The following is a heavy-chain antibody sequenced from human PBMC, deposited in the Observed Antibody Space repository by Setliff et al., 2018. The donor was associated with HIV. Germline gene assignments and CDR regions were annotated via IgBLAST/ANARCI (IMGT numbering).Heavy chain of an antibody. CDR2: IYPENSDA. D-gene: IGHD3-3*01. Sequence: GESLKISCKGSGYSFPNNWIGWVRQMSGKGLEWMGFIYPENSDARYSPCFEGQVTISADNSNTTAYLQWSSLKASDTAMYFCARLSQRIRIFGVINRGEEFDIWGQGTMVTVSS. CDR1: GYSFPNNW. V-gene: IGHV5-51*01. J-gene: IGHJ3*02. CDR3: ARLSQRIRIFGVINRGEEFDI.